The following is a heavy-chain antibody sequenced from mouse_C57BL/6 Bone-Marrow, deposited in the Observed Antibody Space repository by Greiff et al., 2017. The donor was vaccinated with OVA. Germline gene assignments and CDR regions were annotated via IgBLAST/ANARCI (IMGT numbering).Heavy chain of an antibody. CDR1: GFTFSDYG. D-gene: IGHD1-1*01. J-gene: IGHJ1*03. Sequence: DVKLVESGGGLVQPGGSLKLSCAASGFTFSDYGMAWVRQAPRKGPEWVAFISNLAYSIYYADTVTGRFTLSRENAKNTLYLEMSSLRSEDTAMYYCARPAGYYGSSYWYFDVWGTGTTVTVSS. CDR3: ARPAGYYGSSYWYFDV. V-gene: IGHV5-15*01. CDR2: ISNLAYSI.